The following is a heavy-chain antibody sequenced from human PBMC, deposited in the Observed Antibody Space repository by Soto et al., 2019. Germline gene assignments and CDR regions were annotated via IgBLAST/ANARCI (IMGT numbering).Heavy chain of an antibody. J-gene: IGHJ6*02. CDR3: TTDSSSWAYYSYYGMDV. Sequence: PGGSLRLSCTVSGFTFSNAWMTWVRQAPGKGLEWVGRIKSKTDDGTTDYAAPVKGRFTISRDDSRNTLYLQMNSLKTEDTAVYYCTTDSSSWAYYSYYGMDVWGQATTVTVSS. V-gene: IGHV3-15*01. CDR1: GFTFSNAW. CDR2: IKSKTDDGTT. D-gene: IGHD2-2*01.